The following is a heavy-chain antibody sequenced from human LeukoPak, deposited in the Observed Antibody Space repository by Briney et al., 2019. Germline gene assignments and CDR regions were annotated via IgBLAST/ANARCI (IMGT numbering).Heavy chain of an antibody. CDR3: ARRRKFGYCSSTSCYTGFGYPYYYGMDV. J-gene: IGHJ6*02. CDR1: GGSISSGGYY. CDR2: IYYSGST. V-gene: IGHV4-31*03. Sequence: NPSETLSLTCTVSGGSISSGGYYWSWIRQHPGKGLEWIGYIYYSGSTYYNPSLKSRVTISVDTSKNQFSLKLSSVTAADTAVYYCARRRKFGYCSSTSCYTGFGYPYYYGMDVWGQGTTVTVSS. D-gene: IGHD2-2*02.